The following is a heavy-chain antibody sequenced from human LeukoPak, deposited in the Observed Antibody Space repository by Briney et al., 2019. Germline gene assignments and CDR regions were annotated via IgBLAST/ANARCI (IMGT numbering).Heavy chain of an antibody. Sequence: SETLSLTCAVYGGSFSGYYWSWIRQPPGKGLEWIGEINHSGSTNYSPSLKSRVTISVDTSKNRFSLKLSSVTAADTAVYYCAIGGYSSSSESDFDYWGQGTLVTVSS. D-gene: IGHD6-6*01. J-gene: IGHJ4*02. V-gene: IGHV4-34*01. CDR3: AIGGYSSSSESDFDY. CDR1: GGSFSGYY. CDR2: INHSGST.